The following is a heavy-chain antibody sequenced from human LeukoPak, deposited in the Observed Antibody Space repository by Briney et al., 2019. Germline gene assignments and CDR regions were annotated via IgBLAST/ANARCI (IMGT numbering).Heavy chain of an antibody. V-gene: IGHV3-21*01. CDR1: GFTFSSYN. Sequence: GGSLRLSCAASGFTFSSYNMNWVRQAPGKGLEWVSSITSGSSYIYYADSVKGRFTISRDNAKNTLYLQMNSLRVEDTAVYYCVCLGLGGLSLDWGQGTLVTVSS. D-gene: IGHD3-16*01. J-gene: IGHJ4*02. CDR3: VCLGLGGLSLD. CDR2: ITSGSSYI.